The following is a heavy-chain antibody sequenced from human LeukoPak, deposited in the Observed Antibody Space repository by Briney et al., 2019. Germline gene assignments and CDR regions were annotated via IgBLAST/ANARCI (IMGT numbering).Heavy chain of an antibody. CDR2: IYTSGST. CDR1: GGSISSGSYY. CDR3: ARDSLVPY. V-gene: IGHV4-61*02. J-gene: IGHJ4*02. D-gene: IGHD4/OR15-4a*01. Sequence: SQTLSLTCTVSGGSISSGSYYWSWIRQPAGKGLEWIGRIYTSGSTNYNPSLKSRVTISVDTSKDQFSLKLSSVTAADTAVYYCARDSLVPYWGQGTLVTVSS.